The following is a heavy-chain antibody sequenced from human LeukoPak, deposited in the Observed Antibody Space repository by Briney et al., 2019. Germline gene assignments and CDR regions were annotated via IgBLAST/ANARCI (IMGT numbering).Heavy chain of an antibody. V-gene: IGHV4-34*01. Sequence: PGGSLRLSCAASGFTFSSYSMNWVRQPPGKGLEWIGEINHSGSTNYNPSLKSRVTISVDTSKNQFSLKLSSVTAADTAVYYCARVRGAYYYDSSGYQTRTPFDYWGQGTLVTVSS. CDR3: ARVRGAYYYDSSGYQTRTPFDY. CDR1: GFTFSSYS. CDR2: INHSGST. J-gene: IGHJ4*02. D-gene: IGHD3-22*01.